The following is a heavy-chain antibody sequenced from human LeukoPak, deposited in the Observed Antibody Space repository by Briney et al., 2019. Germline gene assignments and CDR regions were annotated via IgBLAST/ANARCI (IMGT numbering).Heavy chain of an antibody. D-gene: IGHD3-22*01. CDR3: ARPYYYDSRIDP. Sequence: SETLSLTCTVSGGSISNSYWSWIRQPPGKGLEWIGFFHDSESTNYNPSLKSRVTMSADTSKNQLSLKLSSVTAADTAVYYCARPYYYDSRIDPWGQGILVTVSS. CDR2: FHDSEST. CDR1: GGSISNSY. J-gene: IGHJ5*02. V-gene: IGHV4-59*08.